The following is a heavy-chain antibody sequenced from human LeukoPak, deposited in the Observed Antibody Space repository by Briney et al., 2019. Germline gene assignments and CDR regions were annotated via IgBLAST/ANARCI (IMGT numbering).Heavy chain of an antibody. D-gene: IGHD6-13*01. CDR3: ATSISSWYCFHY. Sequence: GGSLRLSCTASGFTFSRYAMSWVRQAPGKGLEWVSAISGSGGSTYYADSVKGRFTISRDNSKNTLYLQMNSLRAEDTAVYYCATSISSWYCFHYWGQGTLVTVSS. CDR2: ISGSGGST. V-gene: IGHV3-23*01. J-gene: IGHJ4*02. CDR1: GFTFSRYA.